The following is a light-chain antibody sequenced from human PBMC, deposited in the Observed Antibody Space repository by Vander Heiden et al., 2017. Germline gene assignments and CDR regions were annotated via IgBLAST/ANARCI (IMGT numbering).Light chain of an antibody. V-gene: IGLV3-21*02. CDR2: DDT. Sequence: SYVLTQPPSVSVAPGQTSRLTRAGAAIGYKCVHWYRQRPGQAPVMVVSDDTDRPSGIPERFSGSKSGDTAILTITRVAAGDEADYFCQVWDSSRDHVVFGGGTKLTVL. J-gene: IGLJ2*01. CDR3: QVWDSSRDHVV. CDR1: AIGYKC.